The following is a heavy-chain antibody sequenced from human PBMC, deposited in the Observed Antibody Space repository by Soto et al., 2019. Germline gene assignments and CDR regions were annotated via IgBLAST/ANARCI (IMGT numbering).Heavy chain of an antibody. Sequence: GGSLRLSCAASGFTFSSYAMSWVRQAPGKGLEWVSAISGSGGSTYYADSVKGRFTISRDNSKNTLYLQMNSLGAEDTAVYYCAKGRGYCSSTSCYVGSDYWGQGTLVTVSS. J-gene: IGHJ4*02. CDR3: AKGRGYCSSTSCYVGSDY. CDR2: ISGSGGST. D-gene: IGHD2-2*01. V-gene: IGHV3-23*01. CDR1: GFTFSSYA.